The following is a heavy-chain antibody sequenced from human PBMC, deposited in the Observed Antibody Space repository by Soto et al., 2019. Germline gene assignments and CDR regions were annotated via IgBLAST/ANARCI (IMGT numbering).Heavy chain of an antibody. J-gene: IGHJ4*02. V-gene: IGHV3-48*01. D-gene: IGHD2-21*02. CDR1: GFTFSTYS. CDR2: ISSSSSTI. CDR3: GKPRYCGGDCYSNYFDY. Sequence: GGSLRLSCAASGFTFSTYSMNWVRQAPGKGLEWVSYISSSSSTIFYTDSVKGRLTISRDNPKNTLYLQMNSLTAEDTAVYYCGKPRYCGGDCYSNYFDYWGQGTPVTVSS.